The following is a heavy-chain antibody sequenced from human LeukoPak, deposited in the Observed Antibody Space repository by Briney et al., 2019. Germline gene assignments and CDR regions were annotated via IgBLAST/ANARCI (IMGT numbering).Heavy chain of an antibody. CDR1: GGSISSYY. Sequence: SETLSLTCTVSGGSISSYYWSWIRQPPGKGLVWIGYVYYSRSTNYNPSLRSRVTISIDTSKNQFSLKLSSVTAADTALYYCASGGYCSSASCYGVYYYYYMDVWGKGTTVTVSS. CDR2: VYYSRST. V-gene: IGHV4-59*01. CDR3: ASGGYCSSASCYGVYYYYYMDV. J-gene: IGHJ6*03. D-gene: IGHD2-2*01.